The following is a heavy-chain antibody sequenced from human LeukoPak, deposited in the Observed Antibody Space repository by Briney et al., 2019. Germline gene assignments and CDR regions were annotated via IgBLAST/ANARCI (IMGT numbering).Heavy chain of an antibody. CDR1: GYAFSDYY. J-gene: IGHJ4*02. D-gene: IGHD2-15*01. Sequence: ASVKVSCKASGYAFSDYYMHWVRQAPGQGLEWMGWINPNSGGTKYAQKFQGRVTMTRDTSINTDYMEVSRLRSDDTAVYYCARDFDGGYGLFDYWGQGTLVTVCS. CDR2: INPNSGGT. CDR3: ARDFDGGYGLFDY. V-gene: IGHV1-2*02.